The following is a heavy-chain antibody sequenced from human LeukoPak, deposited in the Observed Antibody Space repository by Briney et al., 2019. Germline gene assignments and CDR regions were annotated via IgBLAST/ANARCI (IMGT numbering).Heavy chain of an antibody. CDR3: ARGSLGSSWYILDY. D-gene: IGHD6-13*01. Sequence: GASVKVSCKASGYTFTSYDINWVRQATGQGLEWMGWMNPNSGNTGYAQKFQGRATMTRNTSISTAYMELSSLRSEDTAVYYCARGSLGSSWYILDYWGQGTLVTASS. J-gene: IGHJ4*02. CDR1: GYTFTSYD. CDR2: MNPNSGNT. V-gene: IGHV1-8*01.